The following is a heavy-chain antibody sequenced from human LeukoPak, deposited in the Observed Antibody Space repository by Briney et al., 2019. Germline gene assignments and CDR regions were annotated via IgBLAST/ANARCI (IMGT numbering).Heavy chain of an antibody. CDR3: ARGNGYNVY. J-gene: IGHJ4*02. Sequence: SETLSLTCTVSGISISGYYWSWIRQPPGEGLEWIGYTFYSGDTNYNPSLKSRVTISVDTSKKQFSLKLSSVTAADTAVYYCARGNGYNVYWGQGTLVTVSS. D-gene: IGHD5-24*01. CDR1: GISISGYY. V-gene: IGHV4-59*01. CDR2: TFYSGDT.